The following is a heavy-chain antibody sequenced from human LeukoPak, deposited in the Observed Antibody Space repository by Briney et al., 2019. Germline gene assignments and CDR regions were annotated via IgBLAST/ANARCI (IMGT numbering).Heavy chain of an antibody. D-gene: IGHD4-17*01. CDR1: GFTVSSNY. V-gene: IGHV3-21*01. CDR2: ISSCSGYI. J-gene: IGHJ5*02. CDR3: AREVYGDYEDWFDP. Sequence: GGSLRLSCAASGFTVSSNYMSWVRQAPGKGLEWVSSISSCSGYIYYADSVKGRFTISRDNAKNSLYLQMNSLRAEDTAVYYCAREVYGDYEDWFDPWGQGTLVTVSS.